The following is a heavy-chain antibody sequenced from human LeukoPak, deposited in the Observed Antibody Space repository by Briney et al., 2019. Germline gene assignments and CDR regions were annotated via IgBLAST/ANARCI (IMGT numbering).Heavy chain of an antibody. D-gene: IGHD3-9*01. V-gene: IGHV3-7*01. CDR1: GFTFSSYF. J-gene: IGHJ4*02. Sequence: GGSLRLSCAASGFTFSSYFMNWVRQAPGQGLEWVANIKPDGTATHYVDSVKGRFTISRDNAKDSLFLQMTSLRAEDTAPYYCARGLDYSFDSWGQGTLVTVSS. CDR2: IKPDGTAT. CDR3: ARGLDYSFDS.